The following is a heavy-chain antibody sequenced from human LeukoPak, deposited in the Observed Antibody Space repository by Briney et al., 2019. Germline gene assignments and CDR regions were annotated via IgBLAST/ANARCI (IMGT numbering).Heavy chain of an antibody. V-gene: IGHV4-4*07. CDR1: GGSISSYY. D-gene: IGHD5-18*01. Sequence: SETLSLTCTVSGGSISSYYWSWIRQPAGKGLEWIGRIYGTGTITYNPSLQSRVTMSVDTSKNQFSLKLSSVTAADTAVYYCARGLPDYYYYYMDVWGKGTTVTISS. J-gene: IGHJ6*03. CDR3: ARGLPDYYYYYMDV. CDR2: IYGTGTI.